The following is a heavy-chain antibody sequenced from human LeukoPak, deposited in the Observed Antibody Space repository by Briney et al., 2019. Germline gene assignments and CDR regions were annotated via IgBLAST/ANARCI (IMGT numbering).Heavy chain of an antibody. CDR2: LNSDGSAT. V-gene: IGHV3-74*01. Sequence: GGSLRLSCAASGFSFSNYWMHWVRQAPGKGLVWVTRLNSDGSATYYADSVQGRFTISRDNAKNTLYLQMNSLRAEDTAMYFCAKGPNYFDSWGQGTLVTVSS. CDR1: GFSFSNYW. CDR3: AKGPNYFDS. J-gene: IGHJ4*02.